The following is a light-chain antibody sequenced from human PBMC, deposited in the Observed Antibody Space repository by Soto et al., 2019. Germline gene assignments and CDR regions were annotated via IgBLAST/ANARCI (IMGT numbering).Light chain of an antibody. CDR1: QSFSSIY. CDR2: GAS. J-gene: IGKJ5*01. V-gene: IGKV3-20*01. CDR3: QQYNNWPIT. Sequence: EIVLTQSPGTLSLSPGERATLSCRASQSFSSIYLAWYQQKPGQAPRLLVYGASSRATGIPGRFSGSGSGTDFTLTISSLQSEDFAVYYCQQYNNWPITFGQGTRLEIK.